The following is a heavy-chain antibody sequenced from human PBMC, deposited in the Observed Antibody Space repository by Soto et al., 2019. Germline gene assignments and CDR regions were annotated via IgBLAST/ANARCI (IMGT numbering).Heavy chain of an antibody. CDR3: ARVGGVGAPPGADY. D-gene: IGHD1-26*01. V-gene: IGHV1-69*01. CDR2: VIPVLGQA. CDR1: GGIFSSYA. Sequence: QVQLVQSGAEVKRPGSSVKVSCKASGGIFSSYAIRWLRQAPGQGLEWMGAVIPVLGQAYYAQNLQDRVTITADESTRTAYMELSSLRSEDTAVYFCARVGGVGAPPGADYWGQGTLVTVSS. J-gene: IGHJ4*02.